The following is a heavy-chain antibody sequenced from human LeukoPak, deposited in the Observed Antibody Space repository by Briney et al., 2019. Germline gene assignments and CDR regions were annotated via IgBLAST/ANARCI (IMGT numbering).Heavy chain of an antibody. CDR2: IIPIFGTA. Sequence: ASVKVSCRASGGTFSSYAISWVRQAPGQELERMGGIIPIFGTASYAQKFQGRVTITTDESTSTAYMELSSLRSEDTAVYYCARAAPYYYYMDVWGKGTTVTVSS. J-gene: IGHJ6*03. V-gene: IGHV1-69*05. CDR3: ARAAPYYYYMDV. CDR1: GGTFSSYA.